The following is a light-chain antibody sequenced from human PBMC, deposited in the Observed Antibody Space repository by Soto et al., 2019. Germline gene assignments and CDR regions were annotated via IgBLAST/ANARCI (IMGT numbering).Light chain of an antibody. CDR2: DAS. V-gene: IGKV1-33*01. CDR3: QQYDGLRVT. CDR1: QDISNY. J-gene: IGKJ3*01. Sequence: DIQMTQSPSSLSASVGDRVTITCQASQDISNYLNWYQQKPGKAPKLLIYDASKMETGVPSRFSGSGSGTGFTFTITSLQPEDIGTYYCQQYDGLRVTFGPGTKVEIK.